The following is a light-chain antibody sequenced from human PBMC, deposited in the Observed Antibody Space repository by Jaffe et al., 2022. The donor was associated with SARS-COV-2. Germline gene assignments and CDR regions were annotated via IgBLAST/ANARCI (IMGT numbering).Light chain of an antibody. CDR1: QNIRKY. CDR2: GAS. J-gene: IGKJ4*01. CDR3: QQYDKFPLT. Sequence: DIQMTQSPTSLSASVGDRVTITCQASQNIRKYLNWYQQKPGKVPKVLISGASNLETGVPSRFSGSGFGTDFTLTISNLQPEDIATYHCQQYDKFPLTFGGGTKVEIK. V-gene: IGKV1-33*01.